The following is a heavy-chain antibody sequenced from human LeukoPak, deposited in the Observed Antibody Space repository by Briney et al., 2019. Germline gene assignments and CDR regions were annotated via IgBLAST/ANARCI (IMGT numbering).Heavy chain of an antibody. Sequence: PSETLSLTCSVSGGSISSSSHYWGWIRQPPGKGLEWIGSIYYSGDTYYNPTFKSRVTISVDTSKNQFSLKLSSVTAAGTAVYYCSRLPTDLLAFDYWGQGTLVTVSS. D-gene: IGHD2-8*02. CDR3: SRLPTDLLAFDY. CDR1: GGSISSSSHY. V-gene: IGHV4-39*01. CDR2: IYYSGDT. J-gene: IGHJ4*02.